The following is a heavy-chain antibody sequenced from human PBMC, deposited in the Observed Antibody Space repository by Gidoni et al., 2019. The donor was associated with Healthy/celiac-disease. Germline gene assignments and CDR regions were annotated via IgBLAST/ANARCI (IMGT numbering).Heavy chain of an antibody. CDR2: ISWNSGSI. J-gene: IGHJ4*02. V-gene: IGHV3-9*01. D-gene: IGHD2-21*02. Sequence: EVQLVESGGGLVQPGRSLRLSCAASGFTFDDYAMHWVRQAPGKGLEWVSGISWNSGSIGYADSVKGRFTISRDNAKNSLYLQMNSLRAEDTALYYCAKGSLVVVTASTFDYWGQGTLVTVSS. CDR3: AKGSLVVVTASTFDY. CDR1: GFTFDDYA.